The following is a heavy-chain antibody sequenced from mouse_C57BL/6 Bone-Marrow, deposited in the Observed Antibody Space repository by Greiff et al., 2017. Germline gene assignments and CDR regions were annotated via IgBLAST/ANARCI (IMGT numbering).Heavy chain of an antibody. D-gene: IGHD2-2*01. CDR3: ARSYGYGGYYFDY. V-gene: IGHV1-54*01. J-gene: IGHJ2*01. Sequence: VQLQQSGAELVRPGTSVKVSCKASGYAFTNYLIEWVKQRPGQGLEWIGVINPGSGGTNYNEKFKGKATLTADKSSSTAYMQLSSLTSEDSAVYFCARSYGYGGYYFDYWGQGTTLTVSS. CDR1: GYAFTNYL. CDR2: INPGSGGT.